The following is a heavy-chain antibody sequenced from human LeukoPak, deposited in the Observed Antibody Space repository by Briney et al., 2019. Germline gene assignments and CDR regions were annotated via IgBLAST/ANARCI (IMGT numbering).Heavy chain of an antibody. J-gene: IGHJ4*02. V-gene: IGHV3-21*01. CDR1: GFTFSTYS. CDR2: IFTISSYI. D-gene: IGHD3-10*01. Sequence: GGSLRLSCAASGFTFSTYSMNWVRQAPGKGLEWVSSIFTISSYIYYADSVKGRFTISRDNAKNSLYLQMNSLRAEDTAVYYCARDFGSGDPYWGQGTLVTVSS. CDR3: ARDFGSGDPY.